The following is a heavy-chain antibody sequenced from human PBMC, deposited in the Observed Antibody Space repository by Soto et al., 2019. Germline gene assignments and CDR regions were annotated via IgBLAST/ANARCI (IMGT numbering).Heavy chain of an antibody. J-gene: IGHJ3*01. D-gene: IGHD2-21*02. V-gene: IGHV4-4*07. CDR1: GGSISSYY. Sequence: SETLSLTCTVSGGSISSYYWSWIRQPAGKGLQWIGRIYVSGTTIYNPSLKSRVTMSVDTSKNQFSLKLSSVTAADTAVYYCARGIVVVTANAFDLWGQGTMVTVSS. CDR3: ARGIVVVTANAFDL. CDR2: IYVSGTT.